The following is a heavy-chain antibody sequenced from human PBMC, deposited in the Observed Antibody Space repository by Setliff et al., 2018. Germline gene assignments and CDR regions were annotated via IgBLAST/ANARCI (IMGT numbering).Heavy chain of an antibody. D-gene: IGHD1-26*01. V-gene: IGHV4-61*10. CDR3: AAVGIDAGGGWFDP. CDR2: IFSKGST. Sequence: SETLSLTCTVSGGSISGGNYYWIWTRQPTGKGLEWIGHIFSKGSTNHNPSLRSRGTISIDMSKNQFSLKLSSATAADTAVYFCAAVGIDAGGGWFDPWGHGIPVTVSS. J-gene: IGHJ5*02. CDR1: GGSISGGNYY.